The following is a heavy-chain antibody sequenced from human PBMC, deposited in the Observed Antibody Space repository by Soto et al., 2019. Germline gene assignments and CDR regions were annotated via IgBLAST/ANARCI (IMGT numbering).Heavy chain of an antibody. J-gene: IGHJ4*02. CDR3: ASGGAMRLDS. CDR2: IYFDGITT. CDR1: GFTFNTHW. V-gene: IGHV3-74*01. D-gene: IGHD3-10*01. Sequence: EVQLVESGGGVVQPGGSLRLSCTASGFTFNTHWMHWVRQAPGKGLVWVSRIYFDGITTNYADSVKGRITVSTDNAKNAVYLDVNTLRDEATAVYYCASGGAMRLDSWGQGTLVTVSS.